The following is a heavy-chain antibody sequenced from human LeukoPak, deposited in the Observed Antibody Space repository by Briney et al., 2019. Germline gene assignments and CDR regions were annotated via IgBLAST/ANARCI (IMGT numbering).Heavy chain of an antibody. CDR3: ARGDIAATGTPFDN. V-gene: IGHV4-34*01. CDR1: GGSFSGYY. J-gene: IGHJ4*02. D-gene: IGHD6-13*01. Sequence: SETLSLTYAVYGGSFSGYYWSWIRQPPGKGLEWIGEINHSGSTSYNPSLKSRVTISVDTSENQFSLKLSSVTAADTAVYYCARGDIAATGTPFDNWGQGTLVTVSS. CDR2: INHSGST.